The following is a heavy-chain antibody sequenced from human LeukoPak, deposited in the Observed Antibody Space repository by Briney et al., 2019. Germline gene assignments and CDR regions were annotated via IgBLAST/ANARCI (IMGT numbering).Heavy chain of an antibody. Sequence: SETLSLTCTVSGGSISSSSYYWGWIRQPPRKGLEWIGSIYYSGSTYYNPSLKSRVTISVDTSKNQFSLKLTSMTAADTAVYYCARDSMVRGVITTRWFDPWGQGTLVTVSS. V-gene: IGHV4-39*07. CDR2: IYYSGST. CDR1: GGSISSSSYY. CDR3: ARDSMVRGVITTRWFDP. D-gene: IGHD3-10*01. J-gene: IGHJ5*02.